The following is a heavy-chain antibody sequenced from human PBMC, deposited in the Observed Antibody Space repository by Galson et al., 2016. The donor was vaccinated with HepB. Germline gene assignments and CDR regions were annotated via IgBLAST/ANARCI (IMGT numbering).Heavy chain of an antibody. J-gene: IGHJ4*02. CDR1: GFTFDDFA. D-gene: IGHD3/OR15-3a*01. V-gene: IGHV3-9*01. Sequence: SLRLSCAASGFTFDDFAMHWVRQAPGKGLEWVSGVSWNSGSIDYADSVKGRFTISRDSARNSLYLQMNSLRPEDSALYYCAKDMDHADFTFDSWGQGTLVTVSS. CDR2: VSWNSGSI. CDR3: AKDMDHADFTFDS.